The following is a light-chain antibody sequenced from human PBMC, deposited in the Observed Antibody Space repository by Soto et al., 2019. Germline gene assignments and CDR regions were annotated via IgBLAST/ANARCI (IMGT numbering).Light chain of an antibody. CDR1: QVLVYSDGHTY. Sequence: DVVMTQSPLSLPVTLGQPASISCRSSQVLVYSDGHTYLNWFHQRPGQSPRRLIFRVSNRDSGVPDRFSGSGSGTDFTLDISSVEAEDVGIYYCMQGTHWPFTFGPGTKVEIK. V-gene: IGKV2-30*01. J-gene: IGKJ3*01. CDR3: MQGTHWPFT. CDR2: RVS.